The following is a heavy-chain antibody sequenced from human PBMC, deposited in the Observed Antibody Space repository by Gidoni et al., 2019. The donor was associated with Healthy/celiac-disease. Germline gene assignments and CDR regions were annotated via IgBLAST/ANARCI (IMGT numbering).Heavy chain of an antibody. CDR1: SSYG. V-gene: IGHV3-33*01. J-gene: IGHJ4*02. CDR2: IWYDGSNK. CDR3: ARDIAWSDITGTYDGEFDY. D-gene: IGHD1-7*01. Sequence: SSYGMHWVRQAPGKGLEWVAVIWYDGSNKYYADSVKGRFTISRDNSKNTLYLQMNSLRAEDTAVYYCARDIAWSDITGTYDGEFDYWGQGTLVTVSS.